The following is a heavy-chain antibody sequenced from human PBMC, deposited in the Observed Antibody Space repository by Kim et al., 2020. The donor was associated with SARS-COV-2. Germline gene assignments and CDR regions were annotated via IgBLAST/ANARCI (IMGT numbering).Heavy chain of an antibody. D-gene: IGHD3-16*01. CDR3: LGGFYFDY. CDR1: GHFFTRDS. CDR2: IDCGNGNT. J-gene: IGHJ4*02. Sequence: ASVNVSCKTSGHFFTRDSIHWVRQAPGQGLEWMGGIDCGNGNTIYSQKFQGRVTFTTDTSASTAYMELSFLRSEDSAVYYCLGGFYFDYWGQGTLVTVSS. V-gene: IGHV1-3*01.